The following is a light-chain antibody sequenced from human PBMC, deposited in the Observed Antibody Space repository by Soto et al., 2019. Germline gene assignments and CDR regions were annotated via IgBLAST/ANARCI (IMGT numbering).Light chain of an antibody. J-gene: IGKJ1*01. CDR3: QQRSSWPRT. Sequence: DIVLTQSPATLSLSPGERATLSCRASQSVSRYLAWYQQKPGQAPRLLIYDASNRATGIPARFSGSGSGTDFTLTISSLEPEDFAVYYCQQRSSWPRTFGQGTK. V-gene: IGKV3-11*01. CDR2: DAS. CDR1: QSVSRY.